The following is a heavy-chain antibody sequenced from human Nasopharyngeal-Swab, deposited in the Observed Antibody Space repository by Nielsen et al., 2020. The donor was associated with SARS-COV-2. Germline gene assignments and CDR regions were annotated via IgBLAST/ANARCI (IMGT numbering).Heavy chain of an antibody. D-gene: IGHD6-19*01. CDR2: IYYSGST. Sequence: SETLSLTCTVSGGSISSGGYYWSWIRQHPGKGLEWIGYIYYSGSTYYNPSLKSRVTISVDTSKNQFSLKLSSVTAADTAVYYCARDPNSSGGVDAFDIWGQGTMVTVSS. V-gene: IGHV4-31*03. J-gene: IGHJ3*02. CDR1: GGSISSGGYY. CDR3: ARDPNSSGGVDAFDI.